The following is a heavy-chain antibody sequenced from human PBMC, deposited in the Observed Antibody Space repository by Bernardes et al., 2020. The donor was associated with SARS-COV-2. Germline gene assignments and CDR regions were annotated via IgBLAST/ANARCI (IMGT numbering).Heavy chain of an antibody. CDR1: GFTFSSYD. V-gene: IGHV3-13*01. Sequence: GGSLRLSCAASGFTFSSYDMHWVRQATGKGLEWVSAIGTAGDTYYPGSVKGRFTISRENAKNSLYLQMNSLRAGDTAVYYCARVSYYVSIQTRLYWYFDLWGRGTLVTVSA. J-gene: IGHJ2*01. CDR3: ARVSYYVSIQTRLYWYFDL. CDR2: IGTAGDT. D-gene: IGHD3-22*01.